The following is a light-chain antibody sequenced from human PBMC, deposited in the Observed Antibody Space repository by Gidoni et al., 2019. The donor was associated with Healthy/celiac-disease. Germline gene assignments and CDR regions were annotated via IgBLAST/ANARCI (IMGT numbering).Light chain of an antibody. CDR2: DAS. Sequence: EIVLTQSPATLSLSPGERANLSCRASQSVSSYLAWYQQKPGQAPRLLIYDASNRATGIPARFSGSGSGTDFTLTISSLEPEDCAVYYCQQRSNWPRLTFGGGTKVEIK. V-gene: IGKV3-11*01. CDR3: QQRSNWPRLT. CDR1: QSVSSY. J-gene: IGKJ4*01.